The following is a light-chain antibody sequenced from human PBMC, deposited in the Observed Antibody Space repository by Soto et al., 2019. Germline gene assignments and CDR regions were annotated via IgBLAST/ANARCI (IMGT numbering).Light chain of an antibody. Sequence: QSVLTQPASVSGSPGQSITISCTGSSSDVGGYNYVSWYQQHPGKAPKLMIYEVNNRPSGVSDRFSGSKSGNVASLTISWLQAEDEADYYCSSYTSSSTYVFGTGTKLTVL. CDR1: SSDVGGYNY. CDR2: EVN. CDR3: SSYTSSSTYV. J-gene: IGLJ1*01. V-gene: IGLV2-14*01.